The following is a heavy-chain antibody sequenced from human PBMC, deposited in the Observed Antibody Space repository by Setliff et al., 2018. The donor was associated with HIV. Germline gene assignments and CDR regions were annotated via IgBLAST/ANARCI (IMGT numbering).Heavy chain of an antibody. J-gene: IGHJ3*02. CDR3: ARSRVHYYYDSSGYPTRYDAFDI. CDR1: GGTFSSYA. D-gene: IGHD3-22*01. CDR2: IIPILGIA. V-gene: IGHV1-69*10. Sequence: GASVKVSCKASGGTFSSYAISWVRQAPGQGLEWMGGIIPILGIANYAQKFQGRVTITADKSTSTAYMELSSLRSEDTAVYYCARSRVHYYYDSSGYPTRYDAFDIWGQGTMVTVSS.